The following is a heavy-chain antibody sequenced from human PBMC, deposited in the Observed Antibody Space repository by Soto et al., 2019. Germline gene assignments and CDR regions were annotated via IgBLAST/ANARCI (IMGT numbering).Heavy chain of an antibody. CDR3: AHTPLERTGFLEWADAPSPFDP. V-gene: IGHV2-5*02. CDR2: IYWDDDK. Sequence: QITLKESGPTLVKPTQTLTLTCTFSGFSLSTSGVGVGWIRQPQGKALEWLALIYWDDDKRYSPSLKSRLTITKDHSKNQVVLTMTNIDPVDTATYYCAHTPLERTGFLEWADAPSPFDPWGQGTLVTVSS. CDR1: GFSLSTSGVG. J-gene: IGHJ5*02. D-gene: IGHD3-3*01.